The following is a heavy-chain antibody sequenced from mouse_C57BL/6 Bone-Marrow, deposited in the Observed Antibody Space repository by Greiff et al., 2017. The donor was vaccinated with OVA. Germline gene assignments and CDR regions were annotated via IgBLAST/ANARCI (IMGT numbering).Heavy chain of an antibody. V-gene: IGHV6-3*01. CDR3: TGREGNYDYAMDY. CDR2: IRLKSDNYAT. J-gene: IGHJ4*01. CDR1: GFTFSDYW. Sequence: EVNVVESGGGLVQPGGSMKLSCVASGFTFSDYWMNWVRQSPEKGLEWVAQIRLKSDNYATHYAESVKGRFTISRDDSKSSVYLQMNNLRAEDTGIYYCTGREGNYDYAMDYWGQGTSVTVSS. D-gene: IGHD2-1*01.